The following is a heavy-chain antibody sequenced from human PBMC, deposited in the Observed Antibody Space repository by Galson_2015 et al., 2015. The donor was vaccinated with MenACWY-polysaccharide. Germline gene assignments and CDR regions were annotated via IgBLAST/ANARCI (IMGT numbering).Heavy chain of an antibody. D-gene: IGHD1-26*01. V-gene: IGHV3-23*01. J-gene: IGHJ2*01. CDR3: AKTAKVGANKEPHWYFDL. CDR2: ISGSGVTT. CDR1: GFTFSSYA. Sequence: SLRLSCAASGFTFSSYAMSWVRQAPGRGLEWVSVISGSGVTTNYADSVKGRFTISRDNSKNTLYLQMNSLRAEDTAVYYCAKTAKVGANKEPHWYFDLWGRGTLVIV.